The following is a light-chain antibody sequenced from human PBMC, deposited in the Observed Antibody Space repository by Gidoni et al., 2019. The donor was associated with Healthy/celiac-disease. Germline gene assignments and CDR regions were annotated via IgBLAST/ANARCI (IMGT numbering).Light chain of an antibody. CDR3: SSYTSSSTLVV. CDR2: EVS. Sequence: QSALTPPASVSGSPGQSITISCSGTSSDVGGYNYVSWYQQHPGKAPKLMIYEVSNRPSGVSYRFSGSKSGNTASLTISGLQAEDEADYYCSSYTSSSTLVVFGGGTKLTVL. V-gene: IGLV2-14*01. CDR1: SSDVGGYNY. J-gene: IGLJ2*01.